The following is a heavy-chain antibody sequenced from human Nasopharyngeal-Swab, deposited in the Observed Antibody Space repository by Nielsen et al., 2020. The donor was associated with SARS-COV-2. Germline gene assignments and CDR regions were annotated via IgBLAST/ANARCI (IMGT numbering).Heavy chain of an antibody. CDR1: GFTSSSYW. CDR3: ARDKGIDFWSGLGVSGMDV. CDR2: IKQDGSEK. J-gene: IGHJ6*02. D-gene: IGHD3-3*01. V-gene: IGHV3-7*03. Sequence: GESLKMSWAASGFTSSSYWMSWVRADPGKGLEWVANIKQDGSEKFYVDSVKGRFTISRGNAKNSLYLQMNSLRAEDTAVYYCARDKGIDFWSGLGVSGMDVWGQGTTVTVSS.